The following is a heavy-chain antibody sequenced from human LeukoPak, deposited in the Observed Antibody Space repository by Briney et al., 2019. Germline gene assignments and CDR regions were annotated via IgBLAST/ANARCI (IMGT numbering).Heavy chain of an antibody. D-gene: IGHD4-17*01. CDR1: GGSISSANYY. CDR3: ARETLTTSRWFGP. Sequence: SETLSLTCTVSGGSISSANYYWSWIRQSPGKGLEWIGYIYYSGSTYYNPSLKSRVTISVDTSKNQFSLKLSSVTAADTAVYYCARETLTTSRWFGPWGQGTLVTVSS. J-gene: IGHJ5*02. CDR2: IYYSGST. V-gene: IGHV4-30-4*01.